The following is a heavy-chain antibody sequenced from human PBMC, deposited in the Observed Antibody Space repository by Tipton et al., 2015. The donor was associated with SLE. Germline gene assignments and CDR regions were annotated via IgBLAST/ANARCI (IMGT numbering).Heavy chain of an antibody. V-gene: IGHV4-61*09. CDR1: GGSINSGTYY. Sequence: TLSLTCTVSGGSINSGTYYWSWIRQPAGKGLEWIGHIYTSGTTNHNPSLKSRVIISVDTSKNQLSLKLSSVAAADTAVYYCARAPRRYDVLTGYGADAFDIWGQGTMVTVSS. J-gene: IGHJ3*02. CDR2: IYTSGTT. D-gene: IGHD3-9*01. CDR3: ARAPRRYDVLTGYGADAFDI.